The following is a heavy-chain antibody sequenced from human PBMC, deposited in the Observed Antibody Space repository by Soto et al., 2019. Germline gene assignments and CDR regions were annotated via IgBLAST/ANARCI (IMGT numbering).Heavy chain of an antibody. D-gene: IGHD3-3*01. CDR1: GDTFSTYP. J-gene: IGHJ3*02. Sequence: QVQLVQSGAEVTKPGSSVKVSCKTSGDTFSTYPITWVRQAPGQGLEWMGRIIPILDVTDYAQKFQGRLTLTADKSAATAYMAMSSLRSEDTAVFYCARGAVGRWSECSFDIWGQGTMVTVSS. CDR3: ARGAVGRWSECSFDI. V-gene: IGHV1-69*02. CDR2: IIPILDVT.